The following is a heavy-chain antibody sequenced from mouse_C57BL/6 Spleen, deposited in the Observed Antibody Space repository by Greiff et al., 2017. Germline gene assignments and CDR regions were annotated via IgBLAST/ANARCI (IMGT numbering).Heavy chain of an antibody. D-gene: IGHD1-1*01. CDR3: ARPGGSSYYAMDY. CDR1: GFTFSDYG. J-gene: IGHJ4*01. CDR2: ISSGSSTI. V-gene: IGHV5-17*01. Sequence: EVQLVESGGGLVKPGGSLKLSCAASGFTFSDYGMHWVRQAPEQGLEWVAYISSGSSTIYYADTVKGRFTISRDNATNTLFLQMTSLRSEDTAMYYCARPGGSSYYAMDYWGQGTSVTVSS.